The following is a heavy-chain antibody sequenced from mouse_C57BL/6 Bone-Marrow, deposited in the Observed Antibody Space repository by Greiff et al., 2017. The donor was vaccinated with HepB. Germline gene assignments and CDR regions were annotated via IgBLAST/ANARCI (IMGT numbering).Heavy chain of an antibody. J-gene: IGHJ4*01. Sequence: QVQLQQSGAELVKPGASVKISCKASGYAFSSYWMNWVKQRPGKGLEWIGQIYPGDGDTNYNGKFKGKATLTADKSSSTAYMQLSSLTSEDSAVYFCARDYYDYDVGDYWGQGTSVTVSS. D-gene: IGHD2-4*01. CDR1: GYAFSSYW. V-gene: IGHV1-80*01. CDR3: ARDYYDYDVGDY. CDR2: IYPGDGDT.